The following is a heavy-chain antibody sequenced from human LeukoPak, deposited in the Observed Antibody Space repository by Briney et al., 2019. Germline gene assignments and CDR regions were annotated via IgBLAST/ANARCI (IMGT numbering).Heavy chain of an antibody. D-gene: IGHD3-10*01. CDR2: IYYSGST. J-gene: IGHJ3*02. CDR1: GGSISSYY. CDR3: ARQDNGSGSYHAFDI. Sequence: PSETLSLTCTVSGGSISSYYWGWIRQPPGKGLEWIGSIYYSGSTYYNPSLKSRVTISVDTSKNQFSLKLSSVTAADTAVYYCARQDNGSGSYHAFDIWGQGTMVTVSS. V-gene: IGHV4-39*01.